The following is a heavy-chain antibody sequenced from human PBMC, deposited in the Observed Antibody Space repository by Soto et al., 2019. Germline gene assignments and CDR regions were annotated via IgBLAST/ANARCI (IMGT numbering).Heavy chain of an antibody. CDR1: GYTFTIYG. J-gene: IGHJ6*02. D-gene: IGHD5-12*01. CDR3: ARALGYSGYAGMDV. V-gene: IGHV1-18*01. Sequence: QVQLVQSGGEVKKPGASVKVSCKASGYTFTIYGINWVRQAPGQGLEWMGWISPDNGNTNYAQKRQGRVTMTTDTCTSTAYTALRSLGSDDTAVYYCARALGYSGYAGMDVWGQGTTVTVSS. CDR2: ISPDNGNT.